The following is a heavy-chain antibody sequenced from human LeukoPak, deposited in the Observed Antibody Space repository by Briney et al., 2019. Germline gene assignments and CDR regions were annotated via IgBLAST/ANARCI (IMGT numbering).Heavy chain of an antibody. J-gene: IGHJ4*02. Sequence: SETLSLTCTVSGGSISSSSYYWGWIRQPPGKGLEWIGSIYYSGSTYYNPSLKSRVTISVDTSKNQFSLKLSSVTAADTAVYYCARDRVHSSWYVYAYWGQGTLVTVSS. CDR2: IYYSGST. CDR1: GGSISSSSYY. D-gene: IGHD6-13*01. CDR3: ARDRVHSSWYVYAY. V-gene: IGHV4-39*02.